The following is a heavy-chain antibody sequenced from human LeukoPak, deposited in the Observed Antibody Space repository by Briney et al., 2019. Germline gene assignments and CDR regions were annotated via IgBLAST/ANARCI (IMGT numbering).Heavy chain of an antibody. Sequence: PSETLSLTCTVSGGSISSGGYYWSWIRQHPGKGLEWIGYIYYSGSTYYNPSLKSRVTISVDTSKNQFSLKLSSVTAADTAVYYCAREVADYDSSGYYSSGDWFDPWGQGTLVTASS. J-gene: IGHJ5*02. CDR1: GGSISSGGYY. D-gene: IGHD3-22*01. CDR3: AREVADYDSSGYYSSGDWFDP. CDR2: IYYSGST. V-gene: IGHV4-31*03.